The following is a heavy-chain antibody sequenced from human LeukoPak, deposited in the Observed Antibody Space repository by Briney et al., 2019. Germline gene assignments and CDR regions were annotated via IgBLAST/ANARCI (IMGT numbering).Heavy chain of an antibody. J-gene: IGHJ4*02. Sequence: SVKVSCKASGGTFSSYAISWVRQAPGQGLEWMGRIIPIFGTANYAQEFQGRVTITTGESTSTAYMELSSLRSEDTAVYYCATVYSSSWYYSDYWGQGTLVTVSS. D-gene: IGHD6-13*01. CDR3: ATVYSSSWYYSDY. V-gene: IGHV1-69*05. CDR2: IIPIFGTA. CDR1: GGTFSSYA.